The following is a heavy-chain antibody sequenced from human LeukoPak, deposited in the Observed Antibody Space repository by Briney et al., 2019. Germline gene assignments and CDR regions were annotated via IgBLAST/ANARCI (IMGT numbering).Heavy chain of an antibody. D-gene: IGHD5-18*01. Sequence: ASVRLSCKASGYTFTSYYMHWVRQAPGQGLEWMGIINPSGGSTSYAQKFQGRVTMTRDTSTSTVYMELSSLRSEDTAVYYCARDMDTAMARGGYYYYGMDIWGAGTTVTVSS. CDR1: GYTFTSYY. CDR3: ARDMDTAMARGGYYYYGMDI. CDR2: INPSGGST. V-gene: IGHV1-46*01. J-gene: IGHJ6*04.